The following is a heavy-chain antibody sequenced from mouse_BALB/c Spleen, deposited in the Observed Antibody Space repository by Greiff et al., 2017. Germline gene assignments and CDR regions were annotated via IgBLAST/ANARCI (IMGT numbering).Heavy chain of an antibody. CDR2: ISYSGST. D-gene: IGHD3-2*01. J-gene: IGHJ3*01. CDR1: GDPIPSGY. Sequence: EVKLQESGPSLVKPSQTLSLTCSVTGDPIPSGYWNWIRKFPGNKLEYMGYISYSGSTYYNPSLKSRISITRDTSKNQYYLQLNSVTTEDTATYYCARWDSSGYLWFAYWGQGTLVTVSA. V-gene: IGHV3-8*02. CDR3: ARWDSSGYLWFAY.